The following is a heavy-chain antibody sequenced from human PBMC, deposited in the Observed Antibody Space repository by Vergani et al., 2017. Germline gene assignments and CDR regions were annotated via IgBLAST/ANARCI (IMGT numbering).Heavy chain of an antibody. CDR3: ARDLLGPLDY. J-gene: IGHJ4*02. CDR1: GYTFTGYY. D-gene: IGHD3-10*01. CDR2: INPNSGGT. Sequence: QVQLVQSGAEVKKPGASVKVSCKASGYTFTGYYMHWVRQAPGQGLEGRGRINPNSGGTKYAQKFQGRVTMTRDTSISKAYMELRSVTAADTAVYYCARDLLGPLDYWGQRTLVTGSS. V-gene: IGHV1-2*02.